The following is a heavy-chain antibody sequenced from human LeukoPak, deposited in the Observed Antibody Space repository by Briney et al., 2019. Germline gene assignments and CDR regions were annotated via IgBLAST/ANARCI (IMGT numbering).Heavy chain of an antibody. CDR1: GFTFDDYA. CDR3: AKDTSSSGWDAFGI. J-gene: IGHJ3*02. V-gene: IGHV3-9*01. D-gene: IGHD6-19*01. CDR2: ISWNSGSI. Sequence: GGSLRLSCAASGFTFDDYAMHWVRQAPGKGLEWVSGISWNSGSIGYADSVKGRFTISRDNAKNSLYLQMNSLRAEDTALYYCAKDTSSSGWDAFGIWGQGTMVTVSS.